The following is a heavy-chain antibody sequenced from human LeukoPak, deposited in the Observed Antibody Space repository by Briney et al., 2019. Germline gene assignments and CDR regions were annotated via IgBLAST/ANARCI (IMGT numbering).Heavy chain of an antibody. Sequence: SETLSLTCTVSGGSISSSSYYWGWIRQPPGKGLEWIGSIYYSGSTYYNPSLKSRVTISVDTSKNQFSLKLSSVTAADTAVYYCARGRGSLGELSIPPNWGQGTLVTVSS. D-gene: IGHD3-16*02. CDR1: GGSISSSSYY. CDR2: IYYSGST. V-gene: IGHV4-39*07. CDR3: ARGRGSLGELSIPPN. J-gene: IGHJ4*02.